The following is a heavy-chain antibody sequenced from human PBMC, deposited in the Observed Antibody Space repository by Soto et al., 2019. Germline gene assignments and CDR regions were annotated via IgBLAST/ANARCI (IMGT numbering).Heavy chain of an antibody. CDR2: IYYSGST. Sequence: SETLSLTCTVSGGSVSSGSYYWSWIRQPPGKGLEWIGYIYYSGSTNYNPSLKSRVTISVDTSKNQFSLKLTSVTAADTALYYCARSAIATHWFFDLWGRGTLVTVSS. D-gene: IGHD5-18*01. V-gene: IGHV4-61*01. J-gene: IGHJ2*01. CDR3: ARSAIATHWFFDL. CDR1: GGSVSSGSYY.